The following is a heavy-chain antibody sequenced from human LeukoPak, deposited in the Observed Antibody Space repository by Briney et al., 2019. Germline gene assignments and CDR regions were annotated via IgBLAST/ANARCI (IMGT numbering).Heavy chain of an antibody. CDR1: GFTVSSNY. Sequence: GGSLRLSCAASGFTVSSNYMSWVRQAPGKGLEWVSVIYSGGSTYYADSVKGRFTISRDNSKNTLYLQMNSLRAEDTAVYYCAKDLPFIAVAANTFDYWGQGTLVTVSS. CDR3: AKDLPFIAVAANTFDY. V-gene: IGHV3-53*01. J-gene: IGHJ4*02. CDR2: IYSGGST. D-gene: IGHD6-19*01.